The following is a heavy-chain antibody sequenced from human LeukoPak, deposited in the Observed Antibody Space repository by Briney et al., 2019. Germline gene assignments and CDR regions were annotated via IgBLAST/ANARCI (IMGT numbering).Heavy chain of an antibody. V-gene: IGHV3-30*18. CDR3: AKDRGLRKAFDI. J-gene: IGHJ3*02. D-gene: IGHD5-12*01. CDR2: ISYDGSNK. CDR1: GFTFSSYG. Sequence: TGGSLRLSCAASGFTFSSYGMHWVRQAPGKGLEWVAVISYDGSNKYYADSVKGRFTISRDNSKNTLYLQMNSLRAEDTAVYYCAKDRGLRKAFDIWGQGTMVTVSS.